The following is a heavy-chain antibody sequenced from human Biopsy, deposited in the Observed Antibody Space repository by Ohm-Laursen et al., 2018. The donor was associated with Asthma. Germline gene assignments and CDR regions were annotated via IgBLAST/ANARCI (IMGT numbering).Heavy chain of an antibody. CDR2: VFYGGAT. D-gene: IGHD3-10*01. Sequence: TLSLTCTVSGDSISSYHWSWIRQPPGKGLEWIGYVFYGGATNYNPSLKSRVTISVDTSKIQFFLRLSSVTAADTAVYYCARWAKKSGGSGFDYWGQGTLVTVSS. CDR3: ARWAKKSGGSGFDY. J-gene: IGHJ4*02. CDR1: GDSISSYH. V-gene: IGHV4-59*01.